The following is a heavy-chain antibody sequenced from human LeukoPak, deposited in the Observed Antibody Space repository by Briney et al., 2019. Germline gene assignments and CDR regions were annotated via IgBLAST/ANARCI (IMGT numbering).Heavy chain of an antibody. Sequence: GGSLRLSCAASGFTFSSSWMSWVCQAPGKGLERVANIKPDGSEKFHVDSVKGRFTISRDNSKSSLSLQMNSLRAEDTAVYYCARYGLTAALDFWGQGTLVTVSS. J-gene: IGHJ4*02. D-gene: IGHD2-21*02. CDR2: IKPDGSEK. V-gene: IGHV3-7*01. CDR1: GFTFSSSW. CDR3: ARYGLTAALDF.